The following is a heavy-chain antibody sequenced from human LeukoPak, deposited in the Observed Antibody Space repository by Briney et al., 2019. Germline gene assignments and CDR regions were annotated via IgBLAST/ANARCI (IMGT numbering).Heavy chain of an antibody. CDR3: ASQWPGELLDSHGDY. D-gene: IGHD1-26*01. V-gene: IGHV1-69*01. Sequence: GASVTVSCTASGGTFSSYAISWVRQAPGQGLEWMGGIIPIFGTANYAQKFQGRVTITADESTSTAYMELSSLRSEDTAVYYCASQWPGELLDSHGDYWGQGTLVTVSS. CDR1: GGTFSSYA. CDR2: IIPIFGTA. J-gene: IGHJ4*02.